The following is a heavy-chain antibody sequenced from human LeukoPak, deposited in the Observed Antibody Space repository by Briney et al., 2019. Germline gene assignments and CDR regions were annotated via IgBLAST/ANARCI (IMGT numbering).Heavy chain of an antibody. D-gene: IGHD3-9*01. CDR2: MNPNSGKT. Sequence: GASVKVSYKASGYTFISYVINGVGQATGKELDWMGWMNPNSGKTRHAQKFQGRVTMTRNTSISTAYMELSSLRSEDTAVYYCARVSWNYDILTGYYLYRRNYYMDVWGKGTTVTISS. V-gene: IGHV1-8*01. CDR1: GYTFISYV. J-gene: IGHJ6*03. CDR3: ARVSWNYDILTGYYLYRRNYYMDV.